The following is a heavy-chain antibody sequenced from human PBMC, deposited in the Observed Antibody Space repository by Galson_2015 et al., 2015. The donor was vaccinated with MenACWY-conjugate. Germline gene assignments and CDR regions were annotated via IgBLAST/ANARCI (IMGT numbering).Heavy chain of an antibody. Sequence: SLRLSCAASGFTFRSYSMNWVRQAPGKGLEWVSSISSSSYIYYADSVKGRFTISRDNAKNSLYLQMNSLRAEDTAVYYCARDPFASSSWFGYWGQGTLDTVSS. V-gene: IGHV3-21*01. D-gene: IGHD6-13*01. CDR2: ISSSSYI. J-gene: IGHJ4*02. CDR1: GFTFRSYS. CDR3: ARDPFASSSWFGY.